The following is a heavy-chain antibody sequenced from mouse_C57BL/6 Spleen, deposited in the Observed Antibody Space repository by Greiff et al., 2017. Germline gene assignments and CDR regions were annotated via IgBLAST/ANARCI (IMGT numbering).Heavy chain of an antibody. Sequence: VQLQQSGPELVKPGASVKISCKASGYSFTGYYMNWVKQSPEKSLEWIGEINPRTGGTTYNQKFKAKATLTVDTSSSTAYMQLKSLTSEDSAVYYCARGRNGSGFDYWGQGTTLTVSS. V-gene: IGHV1-42*01. CDR1: GYSFTGYY. J-gene: IGHJ2*01. CDR3: ARGRNGSGFDY. D-gene: IGHD2-2*01. CDR2: INPRTGGT.